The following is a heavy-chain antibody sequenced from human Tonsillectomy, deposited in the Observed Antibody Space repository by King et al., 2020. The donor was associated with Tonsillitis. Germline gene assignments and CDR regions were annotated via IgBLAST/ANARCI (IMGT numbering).Heavy chain of an antibody. CDR3: ARLPIVVVPAAAGPWFDP. V-gene: IGHV4-39*01. CDR1: GGSISSSSYY. CDR2: IYYSGST. J-gene: IGHJ5*02. Sequence: QLQESGPGLVKPSETLSLTCTVSGGSISSSSYYWGWIRQPPGKGLEWIGSIYYSGSTYYNPSLKSRVTISVDTSKNQFSLKLSSVTAADTAVYYCARLPIVVVPAAAGPWFDPWGQGTLVTVSS. D-gene: IGHD2-2*01.